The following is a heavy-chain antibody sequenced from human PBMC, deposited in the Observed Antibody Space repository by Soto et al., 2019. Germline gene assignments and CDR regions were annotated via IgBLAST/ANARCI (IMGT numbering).Heavy chain of an antibody. Sequence: QVQLVQSGAEVKKPGASVKVSCKASGYTFNTYEIEWVRLATGQGLEWMGSMNPNTGSTDYAQKFQGRVTMTMTTSVSTAYLELSSLRSDDTAIYYCARTMGGIAAAGSDFWGQGTLVTVSA. CDR3: ARTMGGIAAAGSDF. V-gene: IGHV1-8*01. D-gene: IGHD6-13*01. CDR1: GYTFNTYE. CDR2: MNPNTGST. J-gene: IGHJ4*02.